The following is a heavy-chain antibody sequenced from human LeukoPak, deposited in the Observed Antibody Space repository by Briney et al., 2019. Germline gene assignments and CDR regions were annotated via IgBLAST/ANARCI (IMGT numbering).Heavy chain of an antibody. CDR3: ARMSSVVHDAFDI. J-gene: IGHJ3*02. V-gene: IGHV3-21*04. D-gene: IGHD2-15*01. CDR1: GFTFSSYS. CDR2: ISSSSSYI. Sequence: GGSLRLSCAASGFTFSSYSMNWVRQAPGKGLEWVSSISSSSSYIYYADSVKGRFTISRDNSKNTLYLQMNSLRAEDTAVYYCARMSSVVHDAFDIWGQGTMVTVSS.